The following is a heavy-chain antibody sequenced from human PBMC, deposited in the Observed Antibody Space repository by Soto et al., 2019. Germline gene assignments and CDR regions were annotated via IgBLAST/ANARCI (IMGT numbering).Heavy chain of an antibody. Sequence: SETLSLTCAVYGGSFSGYYWSWIRQPPGKGLEWIGEINHSGSTNYNPSLKSRVTISVDTSKNQFSLKLSSATAADTAVYYCARIPAKYDFWSGYYAGFDYWGQGTLVTVSS. J-gene: IGHJ4*02. D-gene: IGHD3-3*01. CDR3: ARIPAKYDFWSGYYAGFDY. V-gene: IGHV4-34*01. CDR1: GGSFSGYY. CDR2: INHSGST.